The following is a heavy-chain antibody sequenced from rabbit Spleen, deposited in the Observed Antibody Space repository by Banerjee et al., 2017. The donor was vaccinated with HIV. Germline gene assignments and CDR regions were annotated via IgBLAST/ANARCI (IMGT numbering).Heavy chain of an antibody. Sequence: QSLEESGGDLVKPGASLTLTCTASGFSFSSNYYMCWVRQAPGKGLECIACIYAGDGSTYYASWAKGRFTISKTSSTTVTLQMTSLTAADTATYFCARDSGSSFSSYGMDLWGPGTLVTVS. V-gene: IGHV1S40*01. CDR3: ARDSGSSFSSYGMDL. CDR2: IYAGDGST. J-gene: IGHJ6*01. D-gene: IGHD8-1*01. CDR1: GFSFSSNYY.